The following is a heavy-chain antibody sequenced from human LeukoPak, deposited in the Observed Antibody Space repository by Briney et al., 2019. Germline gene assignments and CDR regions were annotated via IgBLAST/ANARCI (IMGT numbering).Heavy chain of an antibody. J-gene: IGHJ5*02. Sequence: ASVKVSCKAPGYTFTGYYMHWVRQAPGQGLEWMGWINPNSGGTNYAQKFQGRVTMTRDTSISTAYMELSRLRSDDTAVYYCARGGDSGSYYDNWFDPWGQGTLVTVSS. V-gene: IGHV1-2*02. CDR3: ARGGDSGSYYDNWFDP. D-gene: IGHD1-26*01. CDR1: GYTFTGYY. CDR2: INPNSGGT.